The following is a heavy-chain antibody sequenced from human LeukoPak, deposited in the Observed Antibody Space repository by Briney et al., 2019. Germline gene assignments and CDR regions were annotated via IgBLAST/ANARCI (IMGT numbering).Heavy chain of an antibody. CDR2: INSDGSST. Sequence: PGGSLRLSCAASGFTFSSYWMHWVRQAPGKGLVWVSRINSDGSSTSYADSVKGRFTISRDNAKNTLYLQMNSLRAEDTAVYYCARDSGRDGYNLDYFDYWGQGTLVTVSS. D-gene: IGHD5-24*01. V-gene: IGHV3-74*01. J-gene: IGHJ4*02. CDR1: GFTFSSYW. CDR3: ARDSGRDGYNLDYFDY.